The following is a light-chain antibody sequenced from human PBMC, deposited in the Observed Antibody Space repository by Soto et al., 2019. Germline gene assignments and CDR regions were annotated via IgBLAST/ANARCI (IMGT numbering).Light chain of an antibody. Sequence: EIVMTQSPATLSVSPGERATLSCRASQSVSSNLAWYQQKPGQAPRLLIYGASTRATGIPARFNGSGSGTELTLTISSLQSEDFAVYYCQQYNNWPNMYTFGQGTKLEIK. V-gene: IGKV3-15*01. CDR2: GAS. CDR3: QQYNNWPNMYT. J-gene: IGKJ2*01. CDR1: QSVSSN.